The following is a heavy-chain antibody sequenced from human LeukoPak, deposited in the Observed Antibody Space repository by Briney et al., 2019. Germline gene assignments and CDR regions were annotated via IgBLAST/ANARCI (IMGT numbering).Heavy chain of an antibody. CDR1: GFTFSSYG. CDR3: AKDLLTDSSGYYFRVAFDI. CDR2: ISGSGGST. V-gene: IGHV3-23*01. Sequence: GGSLRLSCAASGFTFSSYGMSWVRQAPGKGLEWVSAISGSGGSTYYADSVKGRFTISRDNSKNTLYLQMNSLRAEDTAVYYCAKDLLTDSSGYYFRVAFDIWGQGTMVTVSS. J-gene: IGHJ3*02. D-gene: IGHD3-22*01.